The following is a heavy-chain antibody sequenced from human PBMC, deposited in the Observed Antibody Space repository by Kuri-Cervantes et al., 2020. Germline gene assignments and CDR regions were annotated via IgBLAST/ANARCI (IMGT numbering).Heavy chain of an antibody. J-gene: IGHJ4*02. D-gene: IGHD3-16*01. CDR2: ISGSGGST. V-gene: IGHV3-23*01. Sequence: GESLKISCAASGFTFSSYVMSWVRQAPGKGLEWVSAISGSGGSTYYADSVKGRFTISRDNSKNTLYLQMNSLRAEDTAVYYCAKVESLGAYFDYWGQGTLVTVSS. CDR3: AKVESLGAYFDY. CDR1: GFTFSSYV.